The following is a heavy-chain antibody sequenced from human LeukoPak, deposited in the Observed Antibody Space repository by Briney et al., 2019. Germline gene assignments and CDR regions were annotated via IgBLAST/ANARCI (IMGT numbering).Heavy chain of an antibody. CDR3: AKDKYSSGWYLGFDL. V-gene: IGHV3-23*01. J-gene: IGHJ5*02. D-gene: IGHD6-19*01. Sequence: GGSLRLSRAASGFTFSRHSMSWVRQAPGKGLEWVSAISGGADSTYYTDSVKGRFTISRDDSKNTLYLQMNSLRAEDTAIYYCAKDKYSSGWYLGFDLWGQGTLVTVSS. CDR1: GFTFSRHS. CDR2: ISGGADST.